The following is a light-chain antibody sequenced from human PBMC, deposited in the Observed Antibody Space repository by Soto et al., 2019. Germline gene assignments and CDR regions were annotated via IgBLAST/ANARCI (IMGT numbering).Light chain of an antibody. CDR2: DVS. CDR1: SSDVGGYNY. CDR3: CSFAGSVYV. J-gene: IGLJ1*01. Sequence: QSALTQPRSVSGSPGQSVTISCTGSSSDVGGYNYVSWYQQHPGKAPKLMIYDVSKWPSGVPDRFSGSKSGNTASLTISGLQAEDEAEYYCCSFAGSVYVFGTGTKVTVL. V-gene: IGLV2-11*01.